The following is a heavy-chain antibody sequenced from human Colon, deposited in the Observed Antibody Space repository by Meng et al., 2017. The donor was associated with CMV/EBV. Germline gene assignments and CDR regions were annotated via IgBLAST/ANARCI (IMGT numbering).Heavy chain of an antibody. CDR1: GYTFIGHF. CDR2: INPNSGVT. D-gene: IGHD4-11*01. V-gene: IGHV1-2*02. Sequence: SCKASGYTFIGHFIHWVRQAPGQGLEWMGWINPNSGVTSYAQQFQGRVSMTSDTSITTVYMELSSLKSDDTAFYYCARRLQGNWFDPWGQGTLVTLSS. CDR3: ARRLQGNWFDP. J-gene: IGHJ5*02.